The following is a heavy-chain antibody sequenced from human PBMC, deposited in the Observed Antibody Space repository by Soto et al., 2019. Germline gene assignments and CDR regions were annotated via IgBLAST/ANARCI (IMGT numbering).Heavy chain of an antibody. CDR3: ARDEGDILTGYYYYYGMDV. CDR2: ISSSSSYI. V-gene: IGHV3-21*01. CDR1: GFTFSSYS. Sequence: GGSLRLSCAASGFTFSSYSMNWVRQAPGKGLEWVSSISSSSSYIYYADSVKGRFTIPRDNAKNSLYLQMNSLRAEDTAVYYCARDEGDILTGYYYYYGMDVWGQGTTVTVSS. D-gene: IGHD3-9*01. J-gene: IGHJ6*02.